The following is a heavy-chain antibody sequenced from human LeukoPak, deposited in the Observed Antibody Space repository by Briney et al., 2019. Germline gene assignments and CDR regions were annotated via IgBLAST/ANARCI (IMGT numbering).Heavy chain of an antibody. CDR2: IRYDGSNK. D-gene: IGHD3-10*01. CDR3: ARGRRSGGITMIRGVKDRGWFDP. CDR1: GFTFSSYG. Sequence: GGSLRLSCAASGFTFSSYGMHWVRQAPGKGLEWVAFIRYDGSNKYYADSVKGRFTISRDDSKKMLYLQMNSLRPEDTAVYYCARGRRSGGITMIRGVKDRGWFDPWGQGTLVTVSS. V-gene: IGHV3-30*02. J-gene: IGHJ5*02.